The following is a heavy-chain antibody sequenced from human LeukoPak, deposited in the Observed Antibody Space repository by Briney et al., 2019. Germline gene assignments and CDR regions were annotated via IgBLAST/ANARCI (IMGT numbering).Heavy chain of an antibody. CDR1: GFTFSGSD. J-gene: IGHJ4*02. CDR3: TIFDY. Sequence: PGGSLRLSCAASGFTFSGSDMHWVRQASGKGLEWVGRIRSKANNYATAYAASVKGRFTISRDESENTAYLQMNSLKTEDTAVYYCTIFDYWGQGTLVTVSP. CDR2: IRSKANNYAT. V-gene: IGHV3-73*01.